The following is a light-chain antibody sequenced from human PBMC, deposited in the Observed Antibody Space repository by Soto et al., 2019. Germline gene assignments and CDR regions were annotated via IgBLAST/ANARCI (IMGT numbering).Light chain of an antibody. V-gene: IGKV3-11*01. J-gene: IGKJ5*01. CDR2: DAS. CDR1: QSVSNY. CDR3: QQRSSWPKT. Sequence: EIVLTQSPDTLSLSPGERATLSCGASQSVSNYLAWYQQKPGQAPRLLIYDASNRAAGIPASFSGSGSGTDFTLTITRLETEDAAIYYWQQRSSWPKTFGQGTRLEIK.